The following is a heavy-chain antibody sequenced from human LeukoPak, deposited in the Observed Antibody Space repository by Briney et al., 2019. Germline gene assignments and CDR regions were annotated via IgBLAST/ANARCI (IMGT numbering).Heavy chain of an antibody. J-gene: IGHJ4*02. Sequence: PGESLKISCKGSGYSFTSYWIGWVRQMPGKGLEWMGIIYPGDSDTRYSPSFQGQVTISAHKSISTAYLQWSSLKASDTAMYYCARRSFSSWYNTPCDYWGQGTLVTVSS. CDR1: GYSFTSYW. D-gene: IGHD6-13*01. CDR3: ARRSFSSWYNTPCDY. CDR2: IYPGDSDT. V-gene: IGHV5-51*01.